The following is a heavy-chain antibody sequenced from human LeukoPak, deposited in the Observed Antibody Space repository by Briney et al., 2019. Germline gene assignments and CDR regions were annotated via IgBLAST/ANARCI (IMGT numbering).Heavy chain of an antibody. Sequence: GESLKISCKGSGYSFTSYWIGWVRQMPGKGLEWMGIFYPGDSDTRYSPSFQGQVTISADKSISTAYLQWSSLKASDTAMYYCARRAQNCTNGVCYSYYFDYWGQGTLVTVSS. J-gene: IGHJ4*02. V-gene: IGHV5-51*01. CDR1: GYSFTSYW. D-gene: IGHD2-8*01. CDR2: FYPGDSDT. CDR3: ARRAQNCTNGVCYSYYFDY.